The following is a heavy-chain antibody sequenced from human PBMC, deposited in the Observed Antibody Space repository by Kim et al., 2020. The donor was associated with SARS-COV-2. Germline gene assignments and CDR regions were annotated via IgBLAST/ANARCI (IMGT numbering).Heavy chain of an antibody. CDR2: IYTSGST. CDR3: ARGGIVGATDY. CDR1: GGSISSGSYY. Sequence: SETLSLTCTVSGGSISSGSYYWSWIRQPAGKGLEWIGRIYTSGSTNYNPSLKSRVTISVDTSKNQFSLKLSSVTAADTAVYYCARGGIVGATDYWGQGTLGTVSS. D-gene: IGHD1-26*01. V-gene: IGHV4-61*02. J-gene: IGHJ4*02.